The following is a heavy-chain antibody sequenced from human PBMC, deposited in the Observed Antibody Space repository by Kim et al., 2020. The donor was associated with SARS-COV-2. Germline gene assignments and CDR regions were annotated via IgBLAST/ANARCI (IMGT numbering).Heavy chain of an antibody. CDR1: GGSISSSSYY. CDR2: IYYSGST. V-gene: IGHV4-39*07. D-gene: IGHD6-13*01. J-gene: IGHJ4*02. CDR3: ARVEWEEAAAGTG. Sequence: SETLSLTCTVSGGSISSSSYYWGWIRQPPGKGLEWIGSIYYSGSTYYNPSLKSRVTISVDTSKNQFSLKLSSVTAADTAVYYCARVEWEEAAAGTGWGQGTLVTVSS.